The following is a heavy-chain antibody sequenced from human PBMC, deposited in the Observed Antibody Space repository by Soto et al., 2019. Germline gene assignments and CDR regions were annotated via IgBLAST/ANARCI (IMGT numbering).Heavy chain of an antibody. CDR3: ARDTRTYYDTTGGPDAFDI. V-gene: IGHV1-69*13. D-gene: IGHD3-22*01. CDR1: GGTFSSYA. Sequence: SVKVSCKASGGTFSSYAISWVRQAPGQGLEWMGGIIPIFGTANYAQKFQGRVTITADESTSTAYMELSSLRSEDTAVYYCARDTRTYYDTTGGPDAFDIWGQGTMVTVS. J-gene: IGHJ3*02. CDR2: IIPIFGTA.